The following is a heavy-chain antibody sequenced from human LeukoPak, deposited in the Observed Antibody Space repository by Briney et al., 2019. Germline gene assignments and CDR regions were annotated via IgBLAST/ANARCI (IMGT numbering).Heavy chain of an antibody. Sequence: GESLKISCKGSDYSFTNYWIGWVRQMPGKGLEWMGVIYPDDSDTRYSPSFRGHVTISADKSISTAYLQWSSLKASDTAMYHCARHVHGGYYDGVDVWGQGTPVTVSS. CDR1: DYSFTNYW. V-gene: IGHV5-51*01. CDR3: ARHVHGGYYDGVDV. CDR2: IYPDDSDT. D-gene: IGHD3-10*01. J-gene: IGHJ6*02.